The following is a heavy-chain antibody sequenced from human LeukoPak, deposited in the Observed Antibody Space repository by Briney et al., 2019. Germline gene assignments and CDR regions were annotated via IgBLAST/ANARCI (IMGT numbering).Heavy chain of an antibody. CDR1: GFTFSSYA. CDR3: AKVLGYSYGLDY. CDR2: ISGSGGST. Sequence: GGSLRLSCAASGFTFSSYAMSWVRQAPGKGLEWVSAISGSGGSTYYADSVKGRFTISRDNSKNTLYLQMNSLRAEDAAVYYCAKVLGYSYGLDYWGQGTLVTVSS. D-gene: IGHD5-18*01. V-gene: IGHV3-23*01. J-gene: IGHJ4*02.